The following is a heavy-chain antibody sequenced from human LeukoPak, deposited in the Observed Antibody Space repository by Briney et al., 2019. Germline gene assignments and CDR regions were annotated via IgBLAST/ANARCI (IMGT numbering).Heavy chain of an antibody. Sequence: GGSLILSCAASGFTFSDYYMSRIRQAPGKVLEWVSYISSSGSTIYYADSVKGRFTISRDNAKNSLYLQMNSLRAEDTAVYYCARRGGSGSYYNLFDYWGQGTLVTVSS. D-gene: IGHD3-10*01. V-gene: IGHV3-11*01. CDR1: GFTFSDYY. CDR2: ISSSGSTI. CDR3: ARRGGSGSYYNLFDY. J-gene: IGHJ4*02.